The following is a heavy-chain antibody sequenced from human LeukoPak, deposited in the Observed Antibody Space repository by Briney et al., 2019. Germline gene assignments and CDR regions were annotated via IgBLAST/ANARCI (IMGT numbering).Heavy chain of an antibody. J-gene: IGHJ4*02. D-gene: IGHD3-10*01. CDR3: ARIKGVEVDY. Sequence: SGPTLVNPTQTLTLTCTFSGFSLSTSGMRVSWIRQPPGKALEWLARIDWDDDKFYSTSLKTRLTISKDTSKNQVVLTMTNMDPVDTATYYCARIKGVEVDYWGQGTLVTVSS. CDR1: GFSLSTSGMR. V-gene: IGHV2-70*04. CDR2: IDWDDDK.